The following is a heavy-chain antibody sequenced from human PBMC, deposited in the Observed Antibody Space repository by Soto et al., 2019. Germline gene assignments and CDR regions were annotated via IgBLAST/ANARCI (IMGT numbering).Heavy chain of an antibody. CDR1: GGTFSSYT. J-gene: IGHJ4*02. CDR2: ISADTGDT. V-gene: IGHV1-18*01. Sequence: ASVKVSCKASGGTFSSYTISWVRQAPGQGLEWMGWISADTGDTNYAQKLQGGVTMATDTSTSTAYMQLRTLRSDDTAVYYCGRSKYTTTWSGGLDYWGQGTLVTVSS. CDR3: GRSKYTTTWSGGLDY. D-gene: IGHD6-13*01.